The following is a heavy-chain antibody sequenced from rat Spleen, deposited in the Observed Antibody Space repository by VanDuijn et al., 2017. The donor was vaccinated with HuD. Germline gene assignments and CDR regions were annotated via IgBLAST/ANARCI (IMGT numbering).Heavy chain of an antibody. Sequence: EVQLVESGGGLVQPGRSLKLSCAASGFIFSRSAMAWVRQAPTKGLEWVATIVYDGSSTYYRDSVKGRFTISRANAINTLYLQMDSLRSEDTATYYCARQNWPYYFDYWGQGVMVTVSS. V-gene: IGHV5-29*01. CDR1: GFIFSRSA. CDR2: IVYDGSST. J-gene: IGHJ2*01. D-gene: IGHD5-1*01. CDR3: ARQNWPYYFDY.